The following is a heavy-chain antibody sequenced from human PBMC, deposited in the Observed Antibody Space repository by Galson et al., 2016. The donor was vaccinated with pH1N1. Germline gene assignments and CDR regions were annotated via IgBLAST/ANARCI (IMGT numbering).Heavy chain of an antibody. CDR1: GNTLTDLS. CDR3: AKLSSTSGWYNGWYFDL. Sequence: SVKVSCKVSGNTLTDLSIHWVRRAPGKGLEWMGGFYLEDGETLYTQRLPQRFQGRLAVTEDTSTDTAYLELSSLRPEDTAIYYCAKLSSTSGWYNGWYFDLWCLGTLVSVSS. V-gene: IGHV1-24*01. CDR2: FYLEDGET. J-gene: IGHJ2*01. D-gene: IGHD6-13*01.